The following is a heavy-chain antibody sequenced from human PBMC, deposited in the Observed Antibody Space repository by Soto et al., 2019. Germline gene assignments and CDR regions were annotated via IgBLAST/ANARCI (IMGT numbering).Heavy chain of an antibody. D-gene: IGHD5-12*01. CDR2: ISYDGSNK. CDR1: GFTFSSYA. V-gene: IGHV3-30-3*01. CDR3: ARGGLRDGYNYYY. J-gene: IGHJ4*02. Sequence: GGSLRLSCVASGFTFSSYAMHWVRQAPGKGLEWVAVISYDGSNKYYADSVKGRFTISRDNSKNTLYLQMNSLRAEDTAVYYCARGGLRDGYNYYYWGQGTLVTVSS.